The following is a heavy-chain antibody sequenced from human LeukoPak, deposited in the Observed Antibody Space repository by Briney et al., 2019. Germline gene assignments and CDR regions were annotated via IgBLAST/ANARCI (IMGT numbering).Heavy chain of an antibody. D-gene: IGHD1-26*01. V-gene: IGHV3-74*01. J-gene: IGHJ4*02. CDR2: IKSDGSSV. CDR3: VRDGVGAPPFDY. Sequence: GGSLRLSCAAPGFTFSSHWMHWVRQTPGKGLVWVSRIKSDGSSVDYADSVKGRFTISRNNAKNTLYLQMNSLRAEDMAVYYCVRDGVGAPPFDYWGQGTLVTVSS. CDR1: GFTFSSHW.